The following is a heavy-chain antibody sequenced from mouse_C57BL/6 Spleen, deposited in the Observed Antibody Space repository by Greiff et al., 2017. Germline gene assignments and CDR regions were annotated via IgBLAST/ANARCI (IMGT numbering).Heavy chain of an antibody. D-gene: IGHD2-1*01. CDR2: IDPSDSET. CDR3: ARPFYYGNYVDAMDY. V-gene: IGHV1-52*01. J-gene: IGHJ4*01. Sequence: VQLQQPGAELVRPGSSVKLSCKASGYTFTSYWMHWVKQRPIQGLEWIGNIDPSDSETHYNQKFKDKATLTVDKSSSTAYMQLSSLTSEDSAVYYCARPFYYGNYVDAMDYWGQGTSVTVSS. CDR1: GYTFTSYW.